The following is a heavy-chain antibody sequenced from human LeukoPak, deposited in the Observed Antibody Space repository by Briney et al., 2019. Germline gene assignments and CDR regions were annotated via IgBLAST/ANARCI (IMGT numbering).Heavy chain of an antibody. CDR3: ATAGYYGSGSYYGFDY. J-gene: IGHJ4*02. D-gene: IGHD3-10*01. CDR2: INHSGST. Sequence: SETLSLTCAVYGGSFSGYYWSWIRQPPGKGLEWIGEINHSGSTNYNPSLKSRVTISVDKSKNQFSLKLSSVTAADTAVYYCATAGYYGSGSYYGFDYWGQGTLVTVSS. V-gene: IGHV4-34*01. CDR1: GGSFSGYY.